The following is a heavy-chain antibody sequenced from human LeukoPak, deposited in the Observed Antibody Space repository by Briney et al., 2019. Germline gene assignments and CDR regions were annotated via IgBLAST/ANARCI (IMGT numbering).Heavy chain of an antibody. CDR3: ARVPAARIFDY. CDR1: GGSISSYY. CDR2: IYYSGST. J-gene: IGHJ4*02. D-gene: IGHD2-2*01. Sequence: SETLSLTCTVSGGSISSYYWSWIRQPPGKGLEWIGYIYYSGSTNYNPSLKSRVTISVDTSKNQFSLKLSSVTAADTAVYYCARVPAARIFDYWGQGTLVTVSS. V-gene: IGHV4-59*01.